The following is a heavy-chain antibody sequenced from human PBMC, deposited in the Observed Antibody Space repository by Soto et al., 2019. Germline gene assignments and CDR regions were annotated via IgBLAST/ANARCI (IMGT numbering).Heavy chain of an antibody. CDR1: GGTFSSYA. J-gene: IGHJ6*02. CDR2: IIPIFGTA. D-gene: IGHD3-9*01. V-gene: IGHV1-69*13. CDR3: AGGAYDILNAHPYYYGMDV. Sequence: RASVKVSCKASGGTFSSYAISWVRQAPGQGLEWMGGIIPIFGTANYAQKFQGRVTITADESTSTAYMELSSLRSEDTAVYYCAGGAYDILNAHPYYYGMDVWGRGTTVTVSS.